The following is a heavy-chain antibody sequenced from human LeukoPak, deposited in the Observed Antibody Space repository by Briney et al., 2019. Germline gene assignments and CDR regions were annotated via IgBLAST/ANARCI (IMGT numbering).Heavy chain of an antibody. V-gene: IGHV1-2*02. CDR3: AREYSSFLDY. CDR1: GGTFSSYA. Sequence: ASVKVSCKASGGTFSSYAISWVRQAPGQGFEWMGWINPNSGGTNYAQKFQGRVTMTRDTSISTAYMELSRLRSDDTAVYYCAREYSSFLDYWGQGTLVTVSS. CDR2: INPNSGGT. J-gene: IGHJ4*02. D-gene: IGHD6-6*01.